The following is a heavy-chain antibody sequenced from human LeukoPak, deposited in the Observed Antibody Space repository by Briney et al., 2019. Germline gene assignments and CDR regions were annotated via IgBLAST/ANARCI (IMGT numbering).Heavy chain of an antibody. Sequence: SETLSLTCTVSGGSISSHYWSWIRQPPGKGLEWIGYIYYSGSTNYNPSLKSRVTISVDTSKNQFSLKLSSVTAADTAVYYCARGGIMVRGVIIRRGFGYWGQGTLVTVSS. D-gene: IGHD3-10*01. V-gene: IGHV4-59*11. CDR3: ARGGIMVRGVIIRRGFGY. J-gene: IGHJ4*02. CDR2: IYYSGST. CDR1: GGSISSHY.